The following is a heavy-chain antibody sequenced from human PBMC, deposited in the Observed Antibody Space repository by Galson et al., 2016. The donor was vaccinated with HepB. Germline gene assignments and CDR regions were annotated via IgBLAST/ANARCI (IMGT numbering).Heavy chain of an antibody. V-gene: IGHV3-21*01. J-gene: IGHJ4*02. Sequence: SLRLSCAASGFKFTDYSMNWVRQAPGTGPEWVSSISGGGENTSYADSIKGRFSISRDSAKNPIYLQMNSLRAEDTAVYFCVRAEGSTIVGVEYDSWGQGTLVTVSS. CDR1: GFKFTDYS. D-gene: IGHD3-3*01. CDR2: ISGGGENT. CDR3: VRAEGSTIVGVEYDS.